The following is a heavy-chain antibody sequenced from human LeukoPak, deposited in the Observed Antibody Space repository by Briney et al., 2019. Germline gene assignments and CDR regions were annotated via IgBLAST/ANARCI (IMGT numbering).Heavy chain of an antibody. V-gene: IGHV4-59*08. CDR2: ILDSGGT. D-gene: IGHD1-26*01. CDR1: TGPMSSFS. Sequence: PSETLSLTCTVSTGPMSSFSWSWIRQPPGKRLEWLASILDSGGTHSNPLLQSRITLSEDTSNIRISLTLATLPAAAPPLYSCARHFKSVGRYRQPFDLWGRGTLVTVSS. CDR3: ARHFKSVGRYRQPFDL. J-gene: IGHJ4*02.